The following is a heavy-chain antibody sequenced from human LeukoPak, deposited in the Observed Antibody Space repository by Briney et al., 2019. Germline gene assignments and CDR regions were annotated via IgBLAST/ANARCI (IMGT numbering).Heavy chain of an antibody. J-gene: IGHJ4*02. CDR1: GGSISSYY. D-gene: IGHD4-17*01. V-gene: IGHV4-59*08. Sequence: SETLSLTCTVSGGSISSYYWSWLRQPPGKGLEWIGYIYYSGSTNYNPSLKSRVTISVDTSKNQFSLKLSSVTAADTAVYYCARRGDYGVYFDYWGQGTLVTVSS. CDR2: IYYSGST. CDR3: ARRGDYGVYFDY.